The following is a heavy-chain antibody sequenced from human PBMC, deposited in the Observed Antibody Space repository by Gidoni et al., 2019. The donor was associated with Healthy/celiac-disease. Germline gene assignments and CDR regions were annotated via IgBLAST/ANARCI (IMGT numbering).Heavy chain of an antibody. CDR3: ARELRQQLGDWYFDL. V-gene: IGHV3-11*01. CDR1: GFTFSYYY. Sequence: QVQLVESGGGLVKPGGSLRLSCAASGFTFSYYYMRWIRQAPGKGLEWVSYISSSGSTIYYADSVKGRFTISRDNAKNSLYLKMNSLRAEDTDVYYCARELRQQLGDWYFDLWGRGTLVTVSS. CDR2: ISSSGSTI. D-gene: IGHD6-13*01. J-gene: IGHJ2*01.